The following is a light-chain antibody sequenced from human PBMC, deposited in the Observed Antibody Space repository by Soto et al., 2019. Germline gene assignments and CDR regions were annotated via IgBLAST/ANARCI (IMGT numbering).Light chain of an antibody. CDR3: HQARGFRIT. J-gene: IGKJ5*01. V-gene: IGKV1-12*01. CDR1: QTIDKW. Sequence: EIQMTQSPASVSVFVGERATITCRASQTIDKWIAWYQQKPGQAPRLLISAASSLRAGVPSRFSGSGSGAVFPLTSSIVQPEYVVSYCCHQARGFRITFGQGTRLEIK. CDR2: AAS.